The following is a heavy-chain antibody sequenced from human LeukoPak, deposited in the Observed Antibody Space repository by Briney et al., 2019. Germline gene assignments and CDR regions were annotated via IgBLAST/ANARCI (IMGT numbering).Heavy chain of an antibody. CDR3: ARYKIEGPTKLDY. J-gene: IGHJ4*02. CDR2: IKQDESEK. Sequence: GGSLRLSCAASGFTFSSYWMSWVRQAPGKGLEWVANIKQDESEKCYVDSVKGRFTISRDNAKNSLYLQMNSLRAEDTAVYYCARYKIEGPTKLDYWGQGILVTVSS. D-gene: IGHD1-1*01. CDR1: GFTFSSYW. V-gene: IGHV3-7*01.